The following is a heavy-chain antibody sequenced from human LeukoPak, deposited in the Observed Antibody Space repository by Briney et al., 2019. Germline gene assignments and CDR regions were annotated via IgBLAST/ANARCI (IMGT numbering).Heavy chain of an antibody. CDR3: AGRVGATWVDY. CDR2: ISSSSSTI. Sequence: GGSLRLSCAASGFTFSSYSMNWARQAPGKGLEWVSYISSSSSTIYYADSVKGRFTISRDNAKNSLYLQMNSLRAEDTAVYYCAGRVGATWVDYWGQGTLVTISS. V-gene: IGHV3-48*04. J-gene: IGHJ4*02. D-gene: IGHD1-26*01. CDR1: GFTFSSYS.